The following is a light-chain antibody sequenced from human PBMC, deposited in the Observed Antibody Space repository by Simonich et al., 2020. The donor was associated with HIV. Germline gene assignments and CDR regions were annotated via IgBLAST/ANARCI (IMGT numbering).Light chain of an antibody. CDR2: KAS. CDR1: QSISTW. CDR3: QQYGSSPYT. Sequence: DIQMTQSPSTLPASVGDRVTIPCRASQSISTWLAWYQQNPGKAPKLLIYKASSLESGVPSRFSGSGSGTEFTLTISSLQPDDFAVYYCQQYGSSPYTFGQGTKLEIK. V-gene: IGKV1-5*03. J-gene: IGKJ2*01.